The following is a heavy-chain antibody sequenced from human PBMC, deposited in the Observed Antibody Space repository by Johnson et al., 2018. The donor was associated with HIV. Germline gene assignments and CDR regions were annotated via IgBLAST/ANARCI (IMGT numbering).Heavy chain of an antibody. V-gene: IGHV3-9*01. D-gene: IGHD6-13*01. Sequence: VQLVESGGGLVQPGRSLRLSCAASGFTFDDYAMHWVRQAPGKGLEWVSGISWNSGSIGYADSVKGRFTISRDNSKNTLFLQMNSLGAEDTAVYYCAKDAAAAALRAFDNWGQGTMVTVSS. J-gene: IGHJ3*02. CDR1: GFTFDDYA. CDR3: AKDAAAAALRAFDN. CDR2: ISWNSGSI.